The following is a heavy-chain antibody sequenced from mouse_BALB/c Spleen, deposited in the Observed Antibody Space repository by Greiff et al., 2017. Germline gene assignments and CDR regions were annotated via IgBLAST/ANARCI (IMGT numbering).Heavy chain of an antibody. CDR3: ARALDSSGYVIAY. CDR1: GFTFSSYA. CDR2: ISSGGSYT. Sequence: EVKLVESGGGLVKPGGSLKLSCAASGFTFSSYAMSWVRQTPEKRLEWVATISSGGSYTYYPDSVKGRFTISRDNAKNTLYLQMSSLRSEDTAMYYCARALDSSGYVIAYWGQGTLVTVSA. D-gene: IGHD3-2*01. J-gene: IGHJ3*01. V-gene: IGHV5-9-3*01.